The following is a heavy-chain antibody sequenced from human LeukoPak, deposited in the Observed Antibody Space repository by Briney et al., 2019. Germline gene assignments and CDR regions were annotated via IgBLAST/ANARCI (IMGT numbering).Heavy chain of an antibody. V-gene: IGHV1-69*05. CDR1: GGTFSSYT. D-gene: IGHD6-13*01. CDR3: ARVTAAAGTHPELYYYYYYYMDV. Sequence: SVKVSCKASGGTFSSYTISWVRQAPGQGLEWMGGIIPIFGTANYAQKFQGRVTITTDESTSTAYMELSSLRSEDTAVYYCARVTAAAGTHPELYYYYYYYMDVWGKGTTVTVSS. J-gene: IGHJ6*03. CDR2: IIPIFGTA.